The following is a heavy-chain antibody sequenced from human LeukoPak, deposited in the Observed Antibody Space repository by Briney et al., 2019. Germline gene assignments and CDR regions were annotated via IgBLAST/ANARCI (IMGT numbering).Heavy chain of an antibody. D-gene: IGHD3-10*01. Sequence: SETLSLTCTVSGGSISSGDYYWSWIRQPPGKGLEWIGYIYYSGSTYYNPSLKSRVTISVDTSKNQFSLKLSSVTAADTAVYYCARAPWGITMVRGVSYYFDYWGQGTLVTVSS. CDR1: GGSISSGDYY. CDR3: ARAPWGITMVRGVSYYFDY. J-gene: IGHJ4*02. CDR2: IYYSGST. V-gene: IGHV4-30-4*02.